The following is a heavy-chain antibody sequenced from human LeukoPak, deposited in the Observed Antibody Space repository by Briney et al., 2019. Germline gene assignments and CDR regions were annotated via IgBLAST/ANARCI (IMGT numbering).Heavy chain of an antibody. CDR2: ICASGDDT. CDR1: VFTFSSFA. V-gene: IGHV3-23*01. J-gene: IGHJ4*02. D-gene: IGHD3-10*01. CDR3: AKEVFDTGKAFES. Sequence: GGSLRLSCAPSVFTFSSFALSWVRQAPGKGLEWVSHICASGDDTFYAASVKGRFTISRENSKNTLHLQVNSLRAEDTAIYYCAKEVFDTGKAFESWGQGTLVTVSS.